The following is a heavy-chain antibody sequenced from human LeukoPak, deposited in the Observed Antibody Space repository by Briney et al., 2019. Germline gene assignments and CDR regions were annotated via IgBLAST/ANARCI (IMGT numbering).Heavy chain of an antibody. CDR2: INQGGRHR. D-gene: IGHD1-26*01. V-gene: IGHV3-7*01. CDR3: ARGGRGWFDP. J-gene: IGHJ5*02. CDR1: GFAFSTYW. Sequence: GGSLRLSCVASGFAFSTYWMTWVRQAPGKGLEWVANINQGGRHRYSVNSVEGRFSISRDNAKNSLYLQIDSLRADDTAVYYCARGGRGWFDPWGQGTLVTVSS.